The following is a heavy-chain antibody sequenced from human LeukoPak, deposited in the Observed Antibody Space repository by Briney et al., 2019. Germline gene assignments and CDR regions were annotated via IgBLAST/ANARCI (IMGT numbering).Heavy chain of an antibody. CDR3: AREMGYYYGSGSYYRVGWFDP. V-gene: IGHV4-59*01. Sequence: SETLSLTCTVSGGSISSYYWSWIRQPPGKGLEWIGYIYYSGSTNYNPSLKSRVTISVDTSKNQFPLKLSSVTAADTAVYYCAREMGYYYGSGSYYRVGWFDPWGQGTLVTVSS. CDR1: GGSISSYY. D-gene: IGHD3-10*01. J-gene: IGHJ5*02. CDR2: IYYSGST.